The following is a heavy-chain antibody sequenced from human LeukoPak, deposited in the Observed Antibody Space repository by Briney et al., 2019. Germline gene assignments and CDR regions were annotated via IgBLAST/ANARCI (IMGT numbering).Heavy chain of an antibody. D-gene: IGHD6-13*01. J-gene: IGHJ3*02. CDR3: AKGRPHRGWASSWAHRKTGAFDI. Sequence: GGSLRLSCAASGFTFSSYAMSWVRQAPGKGLEWVSTISGSGGSTYYADSVKGRFTISRDNSKNTLYLQMNSLRAEDTAVYYCAKGRPHRGWASSWAHRKTGAFDIWGQGTMVTVSS. CDR2: ISGSGGST. CDR1: GFTFSSYA. V-gene: IGHV3-23*01.